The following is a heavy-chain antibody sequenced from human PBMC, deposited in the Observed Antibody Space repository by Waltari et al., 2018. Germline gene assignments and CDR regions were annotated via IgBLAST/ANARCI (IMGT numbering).Heavy chain of an antibody. J-gene: IGHJ6*02. Sequence: QVQLVQSGAEVKKPGSSVKVSCKASGGTFSSYALSWVRRAPGQGPGWMGGIIPIFGTANSAQKFQGRVTITADKSTSTAYMELSSLRSEDTAVYYCARVGIAARDYYYYGMDVWGQGTTVTVSS. CDR3: ARVGIAARDYYYYGMDV. CDR2: IIPIFGTA. CDR1: GGTFSSYA. V-gene: IGHV1-69*06. D-gene: IGHD6-6*01.